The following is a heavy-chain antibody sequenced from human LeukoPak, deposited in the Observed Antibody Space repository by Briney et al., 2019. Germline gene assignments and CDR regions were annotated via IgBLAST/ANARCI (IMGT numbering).Heavy chain of an antibody. J-gene: IGHJ6*03. CDR1: GFTFSNYW. D-gene: IGHD2-2*01. V-gene: IGHV3-7*01. CDR2: IKQDGSEK. Sequence: GGSLRLSCEASGFTFSNYWMSWVRQAPGKGLEWVANIKQDGSEKNYVDSVKGRFTISRDNAKNSLYLQMNSLRAEDTAVYYCARDSSEMSYNYYYYYMDVWGKGTTVTVSS. CDR3: ARDSSEMSYNYYYYYMDV.